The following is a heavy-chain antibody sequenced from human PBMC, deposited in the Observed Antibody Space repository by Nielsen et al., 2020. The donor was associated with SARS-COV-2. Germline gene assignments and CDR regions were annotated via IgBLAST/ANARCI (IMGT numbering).Heavy chain of an antibody. V-gene: IGHV3-48*04. D-gene: IGHD4-17*01. CDR1: GFTFSSYS. J-gene: IGHJ4*02. CDR2: ISSSGSTI. Sequence: GESLKISCAASGFTFSSYSMNWVRQAPGKGLEWVSYISSSGSTIYYADSVKGRFTISRDNAKNSLYLQMNSLRAEDTAVYYCAREYGDPPLWDYWGQGTLVTVSS. CDR3: AREYGDPPLWDY.